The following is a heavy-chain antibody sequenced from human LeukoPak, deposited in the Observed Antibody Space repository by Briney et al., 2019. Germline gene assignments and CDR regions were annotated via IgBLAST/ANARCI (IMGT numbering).Heavy chain of an antibody. Sequence: SETLSLTCAVYGGSFSGYYWSWIRQPPGKGPEWIGEINHSGSTNYNPSLKSRVTISVDTSKNQFSLKLSSVTAADTAVYYCARGRLFVKLWAPFDYWGQGTLVTVSS. CDR1: GGSFSGYY. CDR3: ARGRLFVKLWAPFDY. CDR2: INHSGST. V-gene: IGHV4-34*01. J-gene: IGHJ4*02. D-gene: IGHD5-18*01.